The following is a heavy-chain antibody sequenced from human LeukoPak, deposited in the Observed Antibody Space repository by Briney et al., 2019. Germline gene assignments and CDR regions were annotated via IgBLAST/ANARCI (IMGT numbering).Heavy chain of an antibody. D-gene: IGHD1-26*01. CDR3: AKDRWELTDAFDI. CDR1: GFTFSSYG. CDR2: IDGNDGST. V-gene: IGHV3-23*01. J-gene: IGHJ3*02. Sequence: GGSLRLSCAASGFTFSSYGMSWVRQAPGKGLERVSAIDGNDGSTYYADSVKGRFTISRDNSKNTLYLQMNSLRADDTAVYYCAKDRWELTDAFDIWGQGTMVTVSS.